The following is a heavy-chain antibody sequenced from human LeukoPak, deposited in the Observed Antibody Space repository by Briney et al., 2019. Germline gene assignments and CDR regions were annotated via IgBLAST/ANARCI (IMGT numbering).Heavy chain of an antibody. D-gene: IGHD6-13*01. V-gene: IGHV3-30*03. CDR3: GRDGEQLTFDY. CDR2: ISYDGSNK. Sequence: PGGALRLSCAASGFTFSSYGMHWVRPAPRKGLEWVAVISYDGSNKYYADSVKGRFTISRDNSKKTLYLQMNSLRAEDTAVYYCGRDGEQLTFDYWGQGTLVTVSS. CDR1: GFTFSSYG. J-gene: IGHJ4*02.